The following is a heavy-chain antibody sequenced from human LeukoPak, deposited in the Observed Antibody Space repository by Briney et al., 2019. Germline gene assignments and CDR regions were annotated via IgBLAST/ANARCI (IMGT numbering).Heavy chain of an antibody. CDR1: GYTFTGYY. J-gene: IGHJ4*02. CDR2: INPNSGGT. D-gene: IGHD3-22*01. CDR3: ARDLSDDSSGYSN. V-gene: IGHV1-2*02. Sequence: ASVKVSCKASGYTFTGYYMHWVRQAPGQGLEWMGWINPNSGGTSYAQKFQGRVTMTRDTSISTAYMELSRLRSDDTAVYYCARDLSDDSSGYSNWGQGTLVTVSS.